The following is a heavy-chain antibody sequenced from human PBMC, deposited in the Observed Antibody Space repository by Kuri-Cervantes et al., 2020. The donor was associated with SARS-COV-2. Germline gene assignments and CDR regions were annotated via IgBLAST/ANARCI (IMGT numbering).Heavy chain of an antibody. CDR2: IYYSGST. CDR1: GGSISSSSYY. CDR3: ARSGYYSRGVTYYYMDV. D-gene: IGHD3-22*01. Sequence: SETLSLTCTVSGGSISSSSYYWGWIRQPPGKGLEWIGSIYYSGSTYYNPSLKSRVTISVATFKNQFSLKLSSVTAADSAVYYCARSGYYSRGVTYYYMDVWDKGTTVTVSS. V-gene: IGHV4-39*07. J-gene: IGHJ6*03.